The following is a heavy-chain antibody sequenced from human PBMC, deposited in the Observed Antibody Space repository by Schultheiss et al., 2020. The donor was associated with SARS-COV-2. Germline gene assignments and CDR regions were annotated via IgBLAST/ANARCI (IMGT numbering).Heavy chain of an antibody. V-gene: IGHV3-23*01. Sequence: GESLKISCAASGFTFSSYAMSWVRQAPGKGLEWVSAISGSGGSTYYADSVKGRFTISRDNSKNTLYLQMNSLRAEDTAVYYCATTLWFGELLSGDYWGQGTLVTVSS. J-gene: IGHJ4*02. CDR2: ISGSGGST. CDR1: GFTFSSYA. D-gene: IGHD3-10*01. CDR3: ATTLWFGELLSGDY.